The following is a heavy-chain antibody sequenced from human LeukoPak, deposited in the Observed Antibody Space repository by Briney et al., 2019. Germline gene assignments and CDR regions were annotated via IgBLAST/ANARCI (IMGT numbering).Heavy chain of an antibody. V-gene: IGHV3-30*04. D-gene: IGHD3-22*01. CDR3: ARDTYYYDSSGYYYDGDFDY. J-gene: IGHJ4*02. CDR2: ISYDGSNK. CDR1: GFTFSSYA. Sequence: GGSLRLSCAASGFTFSSYAMHWVRQAPGKGLEGVAVISYDGSNKYYADSVTGRFTISRDNSKNKLYLQMNSLRAEDTAVYYCARDTYYYDSSGYYYDGDFDYWGQGTLVTVSS.